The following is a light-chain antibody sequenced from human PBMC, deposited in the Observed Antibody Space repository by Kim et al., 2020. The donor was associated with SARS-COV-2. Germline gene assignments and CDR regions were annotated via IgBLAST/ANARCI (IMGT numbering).Light chain of an antibody. CDR2: DAS. CDR1: QSLGNW. V-gene: IGKV1-5*01. J-gene: IGKJ1*01. Sequence: DIQMTQSPSTLSASVGDRVTITCRASQSLGNWLAWYQQKPEKAPNLLIYDASTLQGGVPSRFSGSGSGTDFTLTISGLQPDDFATYYCQQYSSYPWTFGRGTKVEIK. CDR3: QQYSSYPWT.